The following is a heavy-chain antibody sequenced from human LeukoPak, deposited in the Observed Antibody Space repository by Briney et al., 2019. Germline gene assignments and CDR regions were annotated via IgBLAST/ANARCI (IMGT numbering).Heavy chain of an antibody. J-gene: IGHJ4*02. V-gene: IGHV4-34*01. Sequence: SETLSLTCAVYGGSFSDYFWSWIRQPPGKGLEWVGEISHSGSTTYNPSLRSRVTISGDTSKKQFSLKLSSVTAADTAVYYCVTYYYGSSAPKRNYWGQGILVTVSS. CDR3: VTYYYGSSAPKRNY. CDR1: GGSFSDYF. D-gene: IGHD3-22*01. CDR2: ISHSGST.